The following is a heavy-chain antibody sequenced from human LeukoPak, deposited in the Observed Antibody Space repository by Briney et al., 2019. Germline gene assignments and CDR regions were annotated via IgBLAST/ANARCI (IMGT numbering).Heavy chain of an antibody. D-gene: IGHD3-10*01. Sequence: SETLSLTCTVSGASISSYYWSWIRQPPGKGLEWIGYIYYSGSTNYNPSLKSRVTISVDTTKNQFSLKLSSVTAADTAVYYCARQGFHTMVRGAHDGMDVGGQGTTVTVS. CDR3: ARQGFHTMVRGAHDGMDV. V-gene: IGHV4-59*08. CDR1: GASISSYY. J-gene: IGHJ6*02. CDR2: IYYSGST.